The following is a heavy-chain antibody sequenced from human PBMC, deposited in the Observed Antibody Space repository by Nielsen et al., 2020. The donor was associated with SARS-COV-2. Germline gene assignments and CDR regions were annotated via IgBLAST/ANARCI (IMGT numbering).Heavy chain of an antibody. D-gene: IGHD3-10*01. V-gene: IGHV3-23*01. CDR3: ARDGVVRGDALDL. CDR1: GFTFNIYA. CDR2: VSSSGGST. J-gene: IGHJ3*01. Sequence: GESLKISCAASGFTFNIYAMAWVRRIPGRGLQWVTGVSSSGGSTYYTDSVKGRFSISRDNSKNTLFLLMHSLRVEDTAVYYCARDGVVRGDALDLWGQGTMVTVSS.